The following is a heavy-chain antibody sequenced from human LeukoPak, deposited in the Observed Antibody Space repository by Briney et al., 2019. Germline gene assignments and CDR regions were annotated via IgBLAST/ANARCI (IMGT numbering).Heavy chain of an antibody. V-gene: IGHV3-74*01. CDR1: GFTFSTYW. J-gene: IGHJ6*02. Sequence: GSLRHSCAASGFTFSTYWMHWVRQAPGKGLVWVSRISTDGSATVYADSVKGRFTISRDDAKNSLYLQMNSLRAEDTAVYYCARGNSGLYHMDVWGQGTTVTVSS. CDR2: ISTDGSAT. CDR3: ARGNSGLYHMDV. D-gene: IGHD1-7*01.